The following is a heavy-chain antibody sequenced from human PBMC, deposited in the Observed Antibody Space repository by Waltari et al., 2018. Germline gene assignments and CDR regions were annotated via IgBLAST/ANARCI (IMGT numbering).Heavy chain of an antibody. CDR1: GGSFSGYY. D-gene: IGHD1-1*01. V-gene: IGHV4-34*01. J-gene: IGHJ6*03. CDR3: ARAGPNWSNYYYYYYYMDV. CDR2: LNHSGST. Sequence: QVQLQQWGAGLLKPSETLSLTCAVYGGSFSGYYWSWIRQPPGKGLEWIGELNHSGSTTYNPPLKSRFTISVETSKNQFSLKLSSVTAADTAVYYCARAGPNWSNYYYYYYYMDVWGKGTTVTVSS.